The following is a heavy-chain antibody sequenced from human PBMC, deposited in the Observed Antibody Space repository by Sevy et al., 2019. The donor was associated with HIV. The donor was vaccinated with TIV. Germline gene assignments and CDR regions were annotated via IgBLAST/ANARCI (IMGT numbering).Heavy chain of an antibody. Sequence: GGSLRLSCAASGFTFSSYAMHWVRQAPGKGLEWVVVISYDGSNKYYADSVKGRFTISRDNSKNTLYLQMNSLRAEDTAVYYCARDRAWESGAFDIWGQGTMVTVSS. V-gene: IGHV3-30-3*01. CDR2: ISYDGSNK. J-gene: IGHJ3*02. CDR3: ARDRAWESGAFDI. D-gene: IGHD1-26*01. CDR1: GFTFSSYA.